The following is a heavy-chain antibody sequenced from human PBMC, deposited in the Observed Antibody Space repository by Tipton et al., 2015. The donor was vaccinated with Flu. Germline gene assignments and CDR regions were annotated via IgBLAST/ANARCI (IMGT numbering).Heavy chain of an antibody. J-gene: IGHJ3*02. CDR2: IKSQVHGGAT. CDR3: SSGLDYDYLWGSDDGFEI. Sequence: SLRLSCSASGFTFGDSPVSWVRQAPGRGLEWVAFIKSQVHGGATEYAASVKGRFIISREESKSIAYLQMNSLKTEDTAVYYCSSGLDYDYLWGSDDGFEIWGQGTMVPVSS. D-gene: IGHD3-16*01. V-gene: IGHV3-49*04. CDR1: GFTFGDSP.